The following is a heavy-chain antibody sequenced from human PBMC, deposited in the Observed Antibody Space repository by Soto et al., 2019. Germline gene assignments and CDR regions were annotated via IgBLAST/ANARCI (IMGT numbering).Heavy chain of an antibody. CDR3: ARAGKYYYGSGSPYYYGMDV. CDR2: ISGYNGNT. D-gene: IGHD3-10*01. CDR1: GYTFTSYG. Sequence: QVQLVQSGAEVKKPGASVKVSCKASGYTFTSYGVSWVRQAPGQGLEWMGWISGYNGNTNYAQKLQGRVTMTTGTSTSTAYMELRSLRSDDTAVYYCARAGKYYYGSGSPYYYGMDVWGQGITVTVSS. V-gene: IGHV1-18*04. J-gene: IGHJ6*02.